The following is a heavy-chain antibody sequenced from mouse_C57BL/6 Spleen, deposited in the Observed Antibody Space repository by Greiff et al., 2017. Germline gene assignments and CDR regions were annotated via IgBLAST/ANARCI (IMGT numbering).Heavy chain of an antibody. D-gene: IGHD1-1*01. CDR3: ARDYGLDY. V-gene: IGHV1-76*01. Sequence: QVQLQQSGAELVRPGASVKLSCKASGYTFTDYYINWVKQRPGQGLEWIARIYPGSGNTYYNEKFKGKATLTAEKYSSTAYMQLSSLTSEDSAVYFCARDYGLDYWGQGTTLTVSS. CDR2: IYPGSGNT. J-gene: IGHJ2*01. CDR1: GYTFTDYY.